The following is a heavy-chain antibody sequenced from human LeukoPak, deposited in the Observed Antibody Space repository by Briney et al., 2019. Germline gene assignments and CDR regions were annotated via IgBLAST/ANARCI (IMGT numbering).Heavy chain of an antibody. D-gene: IGHD3-3*01. V-gene: IGHV4-59*11. CDR1: AGSISTPY. CDR2: VFYGGIT. J-gene: IGHJ4*02. Sequence: PSETLSLTCSVSAGSISTPYWHWIRQSPGKGLKWIGFVFYGGITNYNPSLKRRVTISLDTSKNQFSLKLTSVTAADTAVYYCASGTVFGVITPQYFHYWGQGTRVTVSS. CDR3: ASGTVFGVITPQYFHY.